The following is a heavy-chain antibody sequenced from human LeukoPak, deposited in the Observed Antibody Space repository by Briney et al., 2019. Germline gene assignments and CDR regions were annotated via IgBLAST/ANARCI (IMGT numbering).Heavy chain of an antibody. J-gene: IGHJ6*03. V-gene: IGHV3-15*01. CDR1: RFTFSNAW. Sequence: GGSLRLSCPASRFTFSNAWMSWVRQAPGKGLEWVGRIKSKTDGGTTDYAAPVKGRFTISRDDSKNTLYLQMNSLKTEDTAVYYCTTLYYYDSSGYYGEYYYYYMDVWGKGTTVTVSS. CDR3: TTLYYYDSSGYYGEYYYYYMDV. D-gene: IGHD3-22*01. CDR2: IKSKTDGGTT.